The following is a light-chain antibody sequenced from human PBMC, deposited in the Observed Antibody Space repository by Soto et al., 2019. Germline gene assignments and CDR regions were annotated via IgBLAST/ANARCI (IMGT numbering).Light chain of an antibody. CDR1: QDIAGY. V-gene: IGKV1-16*01. Sequence: DVRMTQSPSSLSASVGDSVTISCRASQDIAGYLAWFQQKPGKAPRSLIFSASTLHSGVPSRFRGSASWTDFTLTITNLQPEDFATYYCQQYNHHPLTFGGGTKVEIK. J-gene: IGKJ4*01. CDR2: SAS. CDR3: QQYNHHPLT.